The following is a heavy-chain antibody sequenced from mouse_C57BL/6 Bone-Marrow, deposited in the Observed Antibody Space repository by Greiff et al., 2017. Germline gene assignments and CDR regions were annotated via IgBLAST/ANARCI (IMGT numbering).Heavy chain of an antibody. J-gene: IGHJ2*01. Sequence: VQLQQPGAELVKPGASVKLSCKASGYTFTSYWMQWVKQRPGQGLEWIGAIDPSDSYTNYNQKFKGKATLTVDTSSSTAYMQLSSLTSEDSAVYYCARCGSGYLDYWGQGTTLTVSS. D-gene: IGHD3-2*02. V-gene: IGHV1-50*01. CDR3: ARCGSGYLDY. CDR1: GYTFTSYW. CDR2: IDPSDSYT.